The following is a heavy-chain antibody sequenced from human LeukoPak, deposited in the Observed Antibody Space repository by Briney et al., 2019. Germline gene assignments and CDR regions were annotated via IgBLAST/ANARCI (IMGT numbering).Heavy chain of an antibody. J-gene: IGHJ1*01. Sequence: SETLSLTCTVSGGSINSYFWSWIRQPPGKALEWIGYIYSSGSTSYNPSLKSRVTISVDRSKNQFSLKLSSVTAADTAVYYCASGIAAAGQYFQHWGQGTLVTVSS. V-gene: IGHV4-59*12. CDR2: IYSSGST. D-gene: IGHD6-13*01. CDR3: ASGIAAAGQYFQH. CDR1: GGSINSYF.